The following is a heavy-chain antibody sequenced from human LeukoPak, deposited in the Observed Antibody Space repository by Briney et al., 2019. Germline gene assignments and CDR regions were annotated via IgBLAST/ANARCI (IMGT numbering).Heavy chain of an antibody. J-gene: IGHJ3*02. V-gene: IGHV5-51*01. CDR3: GRAGYGETGAFDI. CDR1: GYIFTSYW. CDR2: IYPGDSDT. Sequence: GESLKISCKGSGYIFTSYWIGWVRQMPGKGLEWMGIIYPGDSDTRYRPSFQGQVTISADKSISTAYLQWSSLKASDTAIYYCGRAGYGETGAFDIWGRGTMVTVSS. D-gene: IGHD4-17*01.